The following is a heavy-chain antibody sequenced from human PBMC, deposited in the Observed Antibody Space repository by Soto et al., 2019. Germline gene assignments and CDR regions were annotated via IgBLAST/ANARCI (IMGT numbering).Heavy chain of an antibody. Sequence: GASVKVSCKASGYTFTSYGISWVRQAPGQGLERMGWISAYNGNTNYAQKLQGRVTMTTDTSTSTAYMELRSLRSDDTAVYYCARGIGLLWFGESPYYFDYWGQGTLVTVSS. J-gene: IGHJ4*02. V-gene: IGHV1-18*01. CDR3: ARGIGLLWFGESPYYFDY. D-gene: IGHD3-10*01. CDR1: GYTFTSYG. CDR2: ISAYNGNT.